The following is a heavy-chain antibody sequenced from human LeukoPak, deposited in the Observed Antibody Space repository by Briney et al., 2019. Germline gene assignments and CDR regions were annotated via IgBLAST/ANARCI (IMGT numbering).Heavy chain of an antibody. D-gene: IGHD4-17*01. CDR3: ARDLDGDYGAGYFDY. J-gene: IGHJ4*02. CDR1: GYTFTNYA. V-gene: IGHV1-3*03. CDR2: INAGNGNT. Sequence: ASVKVSCKASGYTFTNYAMHWVRQAPGQRLEWMGWINAGNGNTKYSQEFQGRVTITRDTSASTAYMELSSLRSEDMAVYYCARDLDGDYGAGYFDYWGQGTLVTVSS.